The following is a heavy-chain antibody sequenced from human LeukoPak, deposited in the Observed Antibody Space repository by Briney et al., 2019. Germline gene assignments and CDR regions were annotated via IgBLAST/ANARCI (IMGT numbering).Heavy chain of an antibody. V-gene: IGHV1-18*04. CDR3: ARERALSMVRGVHLNDAFDI. D-gene: IGHD3-10*01. CDR1: GYTFTSYG. CDR2: ISAYNGNT. J-gene: IGHJ3*02. Sequence: ASVKVSCTASGYTFTSYGISWVRQAPGQRLEGMGWISAYNGNTNYAQKLHGRVTMTTDTSTSTAYMELRSLRSDDTAVYYCARERALSMVRGVHLNDAFDIWGQGTMVTVSS.